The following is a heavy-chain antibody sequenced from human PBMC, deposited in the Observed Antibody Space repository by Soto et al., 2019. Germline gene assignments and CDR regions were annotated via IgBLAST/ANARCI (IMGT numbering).Heavy chain of an antibody. CDR1: GFTFSSYG. CDR2: ISYDGSNK. CDR3: AKSTSGTEYDSSGYYYVRPDY. Sequence: QVQLVESGGGVVQPGRSLRLSCAASGFTFSSYGMHWVRQAPGKGLEWVAVISYDGSNKYYADSVKGRFTISRDNSKNTLYLQMNRLRAEDTAVYYCAKSTSGTEYDSSGYYYVRPDYWGQGTLVTVSS. D-gene: IGHD3-22*01. J-gene: IGHJ4*02. V-gene: IGHV3-30*18.